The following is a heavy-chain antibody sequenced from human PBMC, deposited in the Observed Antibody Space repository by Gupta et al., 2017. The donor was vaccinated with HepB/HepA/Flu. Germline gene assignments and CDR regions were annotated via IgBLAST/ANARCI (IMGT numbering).Heavy chain of an antibody. Sequence: EVQVVQSGGGLVQPGESLRLSCVVSGVSFTSAWMSWVRQAPGMGLEGGANMNVDGSERYYADAVQGRFTISRDNAKNSLYLHMDSLSEEDTAVYYCTRNERWGQGTWVTVSS. J-gene: IGHJ4*02. CDR2: MNVDGSER. CDR1: GVSFTSAW. V-gene: IGHV3-7*03. CDR3: TRNER. D-gene: IGHD1-1*01.